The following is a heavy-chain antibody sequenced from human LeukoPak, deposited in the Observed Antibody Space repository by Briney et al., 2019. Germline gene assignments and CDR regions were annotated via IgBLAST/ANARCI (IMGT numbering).Heavy chain of an antibody. Sequence: GGSLRLSCAASGFTFSSYGMHWVRQAPGKGLEWVAFIRYDGSNKYYADSVKGRFTISRDNSKNTLYLQMNSLRAEDTAVYYCARDVGGYCSGGSCSWFDPWGQGTLVTVSS. CDR2: IRYDGSNK. D-gene: IGHD2-15*01. J-gene: IGHJ5*02. V-gene: IGHV3-30*02. CDR3: ARDVGGYCSGGSCSWFDP. CDR1: GFTFSSYG.